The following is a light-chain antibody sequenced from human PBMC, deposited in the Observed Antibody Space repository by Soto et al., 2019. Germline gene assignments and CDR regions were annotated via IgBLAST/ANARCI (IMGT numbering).Light chain of an antibody. V-gene: IGLV2-14*01. CDR1: SSDVGDGDF. J-gene: IGLJ3*02. Sequence: QSALTQPASVSGSPGQSITISCTGTSSDVGDGDFVSWYQQRPGKAPKLMIYKVSNRPSGVSNRFSGSKSGNTASLTISGLQAEDEADYYCCSYTRSYTWVFGGGTQLTV. CDR2: KVS. CDR3: CSYTRSYTWV.